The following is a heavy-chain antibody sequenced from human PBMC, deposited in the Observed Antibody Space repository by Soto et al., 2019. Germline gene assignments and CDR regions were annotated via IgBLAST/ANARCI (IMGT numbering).Heavy chain of an antibody. Sequence: PGGSLRLSCAASGFTFSSYAMSWVRQAPGKGLEWVSAISGSGGSTYYADSVKGRFTISRDNSKNTLYLQMNSLRAEDTAVYYCAKGGFWSGPYRNYYYMDVWGKGTTVTVSS. D-gene: IGHD3-3*01. CDR1: GFTFSSYA. V-gene: IGHV3-23*01. J-gene: IGHJ6*03. CDR3: AKGGFWSGPYRNYYYMDV. CDR2: ISGSGGST.